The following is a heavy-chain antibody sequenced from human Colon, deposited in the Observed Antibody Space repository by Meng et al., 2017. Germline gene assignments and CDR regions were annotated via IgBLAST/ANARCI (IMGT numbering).Heavy chain of an antibody. D-gene: IGHD4-17*01. J-gene: IGHJ4*02. CDR1: GFTFSDHY. CDR3: ARLKGNYGD. CDR2: STNKANSYIT. Sequence: GGSLRLSCAASGFTFSDHYMDWVRQAPGKGREWVGRSTNKANSYITEYAASVKGRFTISRDDSKDSLYLQMNSLKTEDTAVYYCARLKGNYGDWGQGTLVTVSS. V-gene: IGHV3-72*01.